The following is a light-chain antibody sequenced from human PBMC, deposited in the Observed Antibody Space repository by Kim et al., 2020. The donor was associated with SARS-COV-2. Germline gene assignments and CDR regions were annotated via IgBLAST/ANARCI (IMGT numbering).Light chain of an antibody. J-gene: IGLJ3*02. V-gene: IGLV3-19*01. CDR1: SLRSYY. CDR2: GKI. CDR3: NSRDSSGNKLRV. Sequence: SSELTQDPAVSVALGQTVRITCQGDSLRSYYASWYQQKPGQAPVLVIYGKINRPSGIPDRFSGSSSGNTASLTIPGAQAEDEADYYCNSRDSSGNKLRVF.